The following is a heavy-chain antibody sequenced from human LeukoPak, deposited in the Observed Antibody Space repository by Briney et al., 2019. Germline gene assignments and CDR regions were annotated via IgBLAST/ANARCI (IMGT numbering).Heavy chain of an antibody. CDR2: IRYDGSNK. Sequence: PGGSLRLSCAASGFTFSSYGMHWVRQAPGKGLEWVAFIRYDGSNKYYADSVKGRFTISRDNSKNTLYLQMNSLRAEDTAVYYCAKDPHPYSSGWYYFDYWGQGTLVTVSS. V-gene: IGHV3-30*02. CDR1: GFTFSSYG. D-gene: IGHD6-19*01. CDR3: AKDPHPYSSGWYYFDY. J-gene: IGHJ4*02.